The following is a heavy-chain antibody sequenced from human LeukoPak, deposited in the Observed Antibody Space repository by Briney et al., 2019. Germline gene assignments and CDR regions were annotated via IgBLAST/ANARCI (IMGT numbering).Heavy chain of an antibody. CDR3: ARRSAVAVPYYFDY. D-gene: IGHD6-19*01. V-gene: IGHV4-39*01. CDR2: IYYSGST. CDR1: GGSISSSSYY. J-gene: IGHJ4*02. Sequence: SETLSLTRTVSGGSISSSSYYWGWIRQPPGKGLEWIGSIYYSGSTYYNPSLKSRVTISVDTSKNQFSLKLSSVTAADTAVYYCARRSAVAVPYYFDYWGQGTLVTVSS.